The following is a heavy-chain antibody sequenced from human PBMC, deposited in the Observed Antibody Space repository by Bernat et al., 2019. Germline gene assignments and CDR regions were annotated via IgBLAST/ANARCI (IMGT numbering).Heavy chain of an antibody. CDR3: ARHGRAWDTIFGVVNTYYYYYYMDV. CDR1: GYSFTSYW. CDR2: MESSDSYT. V-gene: IGHV5-10-1*03. J-gene: IGHJ6*03. Sequence: EVQLVQSGAEVKQPGESLRISCKGSGYSFTSYWISWVRQMPGKGLEWLGRMESSDSYTNYSPSFQGHVTISADKAISTAYLQWSSLKASDTAMYYCARHGRAWDTIFGVVNTYYYYYYMDVWGKGTTVTVSS. D-gene: IGHD3-3*01.